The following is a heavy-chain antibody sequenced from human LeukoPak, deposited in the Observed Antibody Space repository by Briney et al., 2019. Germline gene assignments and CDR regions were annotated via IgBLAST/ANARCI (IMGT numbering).Heavy chain of an antibody. V-gene: IGHV3-30-3*01. J-gene: IGHJ3*02. CDR1: GFTFSSYA. D-gene: IGHD4-17*01. CDR2: ISYDGSNK. CDR3: ARGSHTVTDI. Sequence: PGGSLRLSCAASGFTFSSYAMHWVRQAPGKGLEWVAVISYDGSNKYYADSVKGRFTISRDNSKNTLYLQMNSLRAEDTAVYYCARGSHTVTDIWGQGTMVTVSS.